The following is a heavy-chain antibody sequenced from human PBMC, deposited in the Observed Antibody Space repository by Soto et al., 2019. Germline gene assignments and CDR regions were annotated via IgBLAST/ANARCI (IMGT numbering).Heavy chain of an antibody. J-gene: IGHJ4*02. V-gene: IGHV3-49*03. D-gene: IGHD3-22*01. CDR3: TRDPLYDSSGYHRDY. CDR2: IRSKAYGGTT. Sequence: GVLRLSCTASGFTFGDYAMSWFRQAPGKGLEWVGFIRSKAYGGTTEYAASVKGRFTISRDDSKSIAYLQMNSLKTEDTAVYYCTRDPLYDSSGYHRDYWGQGTLVTVSS. CDR1: GFTFGDYA.